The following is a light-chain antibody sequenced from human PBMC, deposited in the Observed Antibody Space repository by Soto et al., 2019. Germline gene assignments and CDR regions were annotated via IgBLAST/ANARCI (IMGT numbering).Light chain of an antibody. Sequence: EIVLTQSPATLSLSPGERATLSCRASQSVSSYLAWYTQKPGQAPRLLIYDASNRATGIPARFSGSGSGTDFTLTIRSLEPEDFAVYYCQQRSNWLTFGGGTKVEIK. CDR2: DAS. CDR3: QQRSNWLT. J-gene: IGKJ4*01. CDR1: QSVSSY. V-gene: IGKV3-11*01.